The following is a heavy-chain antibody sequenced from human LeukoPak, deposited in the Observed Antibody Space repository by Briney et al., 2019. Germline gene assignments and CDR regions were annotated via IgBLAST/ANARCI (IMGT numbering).Heavy chain of an antibody. D-gene: IGHD6-13*01. CDR2: ISAYNGNT. CDR1: GYTFTNYG. Sequence: ASVTVSFMASGYTFTNYGISWVRQAPGQGLEWMGCISAYNGNTNYAQKLQGRVTMTTDTSTSTAYMELRSLRSDDTAVYYCARAAAAGILNWFDPWGQGTLVTVSS. V-gene: IGHV1-18*01. CDR3: ARAAAAGILNWFDP. J-gene: IGHJ5*02.